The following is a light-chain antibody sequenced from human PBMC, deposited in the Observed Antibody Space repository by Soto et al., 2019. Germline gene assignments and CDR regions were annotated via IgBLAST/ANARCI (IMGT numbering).Light chain of an antibody. V-gene: IGKV3-11*01. CDR3: QQRNMWPRT. CDR2: DAS. J-gene: IGKJ1*01. CDR1: QSISSD. Sequence: EIFLTQSPATLSLSPGQRATLSCRASQSISSDLAWYQQKPGQAPRLLIYDASSRAPGIPARFGGSGSGTDFTLTISNLEPEDFAVYHCQQRNMWPRTFGQGTKV.